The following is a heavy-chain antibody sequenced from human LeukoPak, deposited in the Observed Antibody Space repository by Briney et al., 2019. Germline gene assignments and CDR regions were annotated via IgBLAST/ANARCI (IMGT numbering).Heavy chain of an antibody. CDR2: IDTDGSTT. CDR3: AKIGFLSPFL. J-gene: IGHJ4*02. Sequence: NPGGSLRLSCAASGFTFSSYWMHWVRQAPGKGLVWVSRIDTDGSTTSYADSVKGRFTISRDNAKNTLYPQMNSLRAEDTAVYYCAKIGFLSPFLWGQGTLVTVSS. D-gene: IGHD2/OR15-2a*01. CDR1: GFTFSSYW. V-gene: IGHV3-74*01.